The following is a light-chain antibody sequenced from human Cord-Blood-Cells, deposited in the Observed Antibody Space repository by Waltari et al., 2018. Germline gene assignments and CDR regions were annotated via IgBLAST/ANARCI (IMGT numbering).Light chain of an antibody. J-gene: IGKJ4*01. V-gene: IGKV1-5*03. CDR3: QQYNSYLLT. CDR2: KAS. CDR1: QSISSW. Sequence: DLQMTHSPSTLSSSLVYRVTITCRASQSISSWLAWYQQKPGKAPKLLIYKASSLESGVPSRFSGSGSGTEFTLTISSLQPDDFATYYCQQYNSYLLTFGGGTKVEIK.